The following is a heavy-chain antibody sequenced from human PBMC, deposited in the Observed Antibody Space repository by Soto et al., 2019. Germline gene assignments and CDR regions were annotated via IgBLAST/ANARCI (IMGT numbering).Heavy chain of an antibody. D-gene: IGHD1-26*01. V-gene: IGHV1-18*01. J-gene: IGHJ5*02. CDR3: ALNSTYEGATRWFDP. Sequence: ASVKVSCKASGYTFTSYGISWVRQAPGQGLEWMGWISAYNGNTNYAQKLQGRVTMTTDTSTSTAYMELRSLRSDDTAVYYCALNSTYEGATRWFDPWGQGTLVTVSS. CDR1: GYTFTSYG. CDR2: ISAYNGNT.